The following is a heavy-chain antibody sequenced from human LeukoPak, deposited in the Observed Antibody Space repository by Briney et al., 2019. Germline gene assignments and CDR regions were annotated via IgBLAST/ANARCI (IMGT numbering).Heavy chain of an antibody. CDR3: ARDQGVPSGGLDY. CDR1: GGSISSYY. D-gene: IGHD2-15*01. J-gene: IGHJ4*02. Sequence: SETLSLTCTVSGGSISSYYWSWIRQPPGKGLEWIGYIYYSGSTNYNPSLRSRVTISVDTSKNQFSLKLSSVTAADTAVYYCARDQGVPSGGLDYWGQGTLVTVSS. CDR2: IYYSGST. V-gene: IGHV4-59*01.